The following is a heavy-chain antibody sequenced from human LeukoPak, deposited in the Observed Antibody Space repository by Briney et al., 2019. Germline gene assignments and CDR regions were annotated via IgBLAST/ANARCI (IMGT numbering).Heavy chain of an antibody. Sequence: GASAKVSCKASGGTFSSYAISWVRQAPGQGLEWMGRIIPILGIANYAQKFQGRVTITADKSTSTAYMELSSLRSEDTAVYYCAREGRAPRGAFDIWGQGTMVTVSS. J-gene: IGHJ3*02. CDR1: GGTFSSYA. V-gene: IGHV1-69*04. CDR2: IIPILGIA. CDR3: AREGRAPRGAFDI.